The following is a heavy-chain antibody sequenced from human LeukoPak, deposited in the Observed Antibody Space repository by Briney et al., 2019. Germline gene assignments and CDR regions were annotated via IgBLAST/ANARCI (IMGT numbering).Heavy chain of an antibody. D-gene: IGHD4-17*01. V-gene: IGHV3-7*01. J-gene: IGHJ4*02. CDR1: GFTFSSYW. Sequence: GGSLRLSCAASGFTFSSYWMSWVRQAPGKGLEWLANIKQDGSVEQYVGSVKGRFTISRDNAKNTLYLQMNSLRVGDTAVYYCARPLRSQNEEYWGRGTLVIVSS. CDR2: IKQDGSVE. CDR3: ARPLRSQNEEY.